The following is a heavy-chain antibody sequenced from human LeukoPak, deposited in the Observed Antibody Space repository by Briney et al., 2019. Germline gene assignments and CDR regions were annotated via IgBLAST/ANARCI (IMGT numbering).Heavy chain of an antibody. CDR3: ARCIAAAGGNFDY. J-gene: IGHJ4*02. CDR1: GGSISSSSYH. V-gene: IGHV4-39*01. Sequence: PSETLSLTCTVSGGSISSSSYHWGWIRQPPGKGLEWIGSIYYSGSTYYNPSLKSRVTISVDTSKNQFSLKLSSVTAADTAVYYCARCIAAAGGNFDYWGQGTLVTVSS. CDR2: IYYSGST. D-gene: IGHD6-13*01.